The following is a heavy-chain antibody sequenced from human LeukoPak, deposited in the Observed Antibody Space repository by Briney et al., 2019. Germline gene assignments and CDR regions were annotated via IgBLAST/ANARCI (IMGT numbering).Heavy chain of an antibody. J-gene: IGHJ5*02. CDR1: GGTFSSYA. D-gene: IGHD1-26*01. CDR3: ASSWELLPLDSNWFDP. V-gene: IGHV1-69*04. CDR2: IIPILGIA. Sequence: SVKVSCKASGGTFSSYAISWVRQAPGQGLEWMGRIIPILGIANYAQKFQGRVTITADKSTSTAYTELSSLRSEDTAVYYCASSWELLPLDSNWFDPWGQGTLVTVSS.